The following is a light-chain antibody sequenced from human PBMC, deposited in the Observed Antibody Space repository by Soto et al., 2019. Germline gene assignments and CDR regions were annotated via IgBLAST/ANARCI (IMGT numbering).Light chain of an antibody. CDR1: QGISNY. J-gene: IGKJ5*01. CDR3: QKYSSDIT. V-gene: IGKV1-27*01. CDR2: AAS. Sequence: DIQMTQSPSSLSASVGDRVTITCRASQGISNYLAWYQQRPGEVPKLLIYAASTLQSGVPSRFSGSGSGTDFTLTISSLQPEDVATYYCQKYSSDITFGQGTRLEIK.